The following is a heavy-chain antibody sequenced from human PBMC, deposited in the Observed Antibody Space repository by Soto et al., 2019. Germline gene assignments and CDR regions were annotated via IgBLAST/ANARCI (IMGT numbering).Heavy chain of an antibody. CDR1: GGTFSDYT. CDR3: ARYWTAGTLTGAFEI. V-gene: IGHV1-69*06. CDR2: IIPMIGAT. Sequence: QVQLVQSGSEVKKPGSSVKVSCKASGGTFSDYTMSWLRQAPGRGLEWMGGIIPMIGATNNAQKLKGRLTISADKSTGSVYMELNSQRSDDTAVYYCARYWTAGTLTGAFEIRDQGTEVTVSP. J-gene: IGHJ3*02. D-gene: IGHD2-8*02.